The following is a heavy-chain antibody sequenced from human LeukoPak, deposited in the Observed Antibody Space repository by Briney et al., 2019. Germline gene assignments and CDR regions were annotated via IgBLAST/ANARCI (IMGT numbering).Heavy chain of an antibody. CDR2: IYHSGST. Sequence: PSETLSLTCTVSGCSICNITSYWPWIRQPPGKGLEWIGSIYHSGSTYSNPSLSGRVTISVDTSKNQLSLKLNSVTAEETAGNYCASPIRDCTSPSWYSNWFDPWGQGTLVTVSS. V-gene: IGHV4-39*01. CDR1: GCSICNITSY. CDR3: ASPIRDCTSPSWYSNWFDP. J-gene: IGHJ5*02. D-gene: IGHD2-2*01.